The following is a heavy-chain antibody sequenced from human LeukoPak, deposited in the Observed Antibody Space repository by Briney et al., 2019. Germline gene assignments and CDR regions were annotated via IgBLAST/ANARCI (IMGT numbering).Heavy chain of an antibody. V-gene: IGHV4-34*01. J-gene: IGHJ4*02. Sequence: SETLSLTCAVYGGSFSGHYWSWIRQPPGKGLEWIGEINDSGSTNYNPSLKSRVTISVDTSKNQFSLKITSATAADTAVYHCVRHPGQGRDFALNDYWGQGTLVNISS. CDR3: VRHPGQGRDFALNDY. CDR1: GGSFSGHY. CDR2: INDSGST. D-gene: IGHD1-14*01.